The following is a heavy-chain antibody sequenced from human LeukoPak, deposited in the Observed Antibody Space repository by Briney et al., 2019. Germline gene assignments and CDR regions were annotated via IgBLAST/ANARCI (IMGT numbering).Heavy chain of an antibody. CDR2: INSDGSWT. Sequence: GGSLRLSCVASGNYWMHWVRQAPGKGLVWVSHINSDGSWTSYADSVKGRFTISRDNSKNTLYLQMNSLRAEDTAVYYCARAVGGSYYRNYFDYWGQGTLVTVSS. J-gene: IGHJ4*02. CDR3: ARAVGGSYYRNYFDY. D-gene: IGHD1-26*01. V-gene: IGHV3-74*01. CDR1: GNYW.